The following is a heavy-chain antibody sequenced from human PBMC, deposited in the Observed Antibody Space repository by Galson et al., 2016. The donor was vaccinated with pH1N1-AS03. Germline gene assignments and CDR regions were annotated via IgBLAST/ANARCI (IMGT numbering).Heavy chain of an antibody. J-gene: IGHJ6*02. CDR2: IYYSGST. CDR1: GGSVSSGSYY. D-gene: IGHD4-17*01. CDR3: ARDRGTVTGEGMYYGMDV. V-gene: IGHV4-61*01. Sequence: SETLSLTCTVSGGSVSSGSYYWNWIRQPPVKGLEWIGYIYYSGSTNYNPSLKSRVTISVDTSKNQFSLKLSSVTAADTAVYYCARDRGTVTGEGMYYGMDVWGQGTTVTVSS.